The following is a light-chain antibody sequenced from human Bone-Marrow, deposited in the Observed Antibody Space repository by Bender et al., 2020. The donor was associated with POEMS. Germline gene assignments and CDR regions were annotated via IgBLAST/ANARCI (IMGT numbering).Light chain of an antibody. J-gene: IGLJ2*01. V-gene: IGLV2-11*01. CDR2: DVT. Sequence: QSALTQPRSLSGSPGQLITISCTGTSSDVGSYLLVSWYQQHPDKAPKLMIYDVTERPLGVPDRFSGSKSGNTASLTVSGLQAEDEADYYCSSYAGISNLLFGGGTKLTVL. CDR3: SSYAGISNLL. CDR1: SSDVGSYLL.